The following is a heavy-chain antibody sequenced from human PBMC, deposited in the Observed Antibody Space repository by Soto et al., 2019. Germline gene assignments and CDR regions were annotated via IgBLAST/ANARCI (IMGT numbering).Heavy chain of an antibody. Sequence: SETLSLTCSVSGGSISSSNHYWGWIRQPPGKGLEWIGNVDYSGRPYYNPSLKSRVSISVDTSKKQFSLKLTSVTAADTAVYFCARHVGYCSGGSCVIDYWGQGTLVTVSS. V-gene: IGHV4-39*01. CDR1: GGSISSSNHY. J-gene: IGHJ4*02. CDR2: VDYSGRP. D-gene: IGHD2-15*01. CDR3: ARHVGYCSGGSCVIDY.